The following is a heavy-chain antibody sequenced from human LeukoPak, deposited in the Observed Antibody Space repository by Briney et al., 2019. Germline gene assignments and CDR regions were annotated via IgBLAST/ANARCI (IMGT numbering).Heavy chain of an antibody. CDR2: IIPIFGTA. J-gene: IGHJ6*03. V-gene: IGHV1-69*13. D-gene: IGHD3-3*01. CDR3: ARMTRSYDFWSGPGNYYYYMDV. Sequence: GASVKVSCKASGYTFTSYDINWVRQAPGQGLEWMGGIIPIFGTANYAQKFQGRVTITADESTSTAYMELSSLRSEDTAVYYCARMTRSYDFWSGPGNYYYYMDVWGKGTTVTVSS. CDR1: GYTFTSYD.